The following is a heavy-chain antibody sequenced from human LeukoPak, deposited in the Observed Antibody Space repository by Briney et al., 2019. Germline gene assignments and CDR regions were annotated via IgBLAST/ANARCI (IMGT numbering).Heavy chain of an antibody. CDR2: IYYSGTT. Sequence: TSETLSLTCTVSGGSISSYYWSWIRQPPGKGLEWIGYIYYSGTTNYNPSLKSRVTISVDTSKNQFSLKLSSVTAADTAVYYCARSCSGGYDYWGQGTLVTVSS. CDR1: GGSISSYY. V-gene: IGHV4-59*08. CDR3: ARSCSGGYDY. J-gene: IGHJ4*02. D-gene: IGHD2-15*01.